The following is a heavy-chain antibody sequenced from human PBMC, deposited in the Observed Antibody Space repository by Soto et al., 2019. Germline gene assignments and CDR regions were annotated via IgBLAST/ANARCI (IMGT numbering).Heavy chain of an antibody. J-gene: IGHJ4*02. CDR1: GFTFDHYA. V-gene: IGHV3-9*01. D-gene: IGHD3-9*01. Sequence: EVQLVESGGGLVQPGRSLRLSCAASGFTFDHYAIHWVRQATGKGLEWVSGISWNSESIGYAYSVKGRFTISRDNAKNFLYLEMTSLRAEDTALYYCVKSLALGYDILTGYHYFDYRGQGNQVSVSS. CDR3: VKSLALGYDILTGYHYFDY. CDR2: ISWNSESI.